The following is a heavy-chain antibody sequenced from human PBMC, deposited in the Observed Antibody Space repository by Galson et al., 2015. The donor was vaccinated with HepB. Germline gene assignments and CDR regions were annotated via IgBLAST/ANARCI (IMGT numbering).Heavy chain of an antibody. CDR3: ARVQLGHYYYGMDV. CDR1: GYTFTSYG. J-gene: IGHJ6*02. D-gene: IGHD2-2*01. V-gene: IGHV1-18*04. CDR2: ISAYNGNT. Sequence: SVKVSCKASGYTFTSYGISWVRQAPGQGLEWMGWISAYNGNTNYAQKLQGRVTMTTDTSTSTAYMELRSLRSDDTAVYYCARVQLGHYYYGMDVWGQGTTVTVSS.